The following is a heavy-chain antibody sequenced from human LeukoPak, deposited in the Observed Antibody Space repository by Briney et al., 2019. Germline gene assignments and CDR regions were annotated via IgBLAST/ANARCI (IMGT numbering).Heavy chain of an antibody. CDR1: GYTFTSYG. D-gene: IGHD3-22*01. CDR2: ISAYNGNT. J-gene: IGHJ4*02. Sequence: VASVKVSCKASGYTFTSYGISWVRQAPGQGLEWMGWISAYNGNTNYAQKLQGRVTMTTDTSTSTAYMELRSLRSDDTAVYYCARDVVDYYDSSGYCAYWGQGTLVTVSS. V-gene: IGHV1-18*01. CDR3: ARDVVDYYDSSGYCAY.